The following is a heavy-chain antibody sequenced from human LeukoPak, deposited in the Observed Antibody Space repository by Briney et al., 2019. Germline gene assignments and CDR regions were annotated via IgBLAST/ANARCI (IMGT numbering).Heavy chain of an antibody. D-gene: IGHD2-15*01. CDR3: AKESYIVVAVAATRSHFDY. CDR2: ISGSGGST. J-gene: IGHJ4*02. CDR1: GFTFSSYA. V-gene: IGHV3-23*01. Sequence: PGESLRLSCAASGFTFSSYAMSWVRQAPGKGLEWVSAISGSGGSTYYADSVKGRFTISRDNSKNTLYLQMNSLRAEDTAAYYCAKESYIVVAVAATRSHFDYWGQGTLVTVSS.